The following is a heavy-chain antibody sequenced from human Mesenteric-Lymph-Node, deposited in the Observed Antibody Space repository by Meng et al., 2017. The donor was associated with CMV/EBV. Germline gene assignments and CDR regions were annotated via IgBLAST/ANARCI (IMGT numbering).Heavy chain of an antibody. Sequence: GSLRLSCTVPGGSISSSNYYWGWIRQAPGKGLEWIGSIYYSGSTYYNAALNSRVTISVDMSKSQFSLKLTSVTAADTAVYYCAAYHGSATFHYNGIDYWGQGTLVTVSS. CDR3: AAYHGSATFHYNGIDY. CDR1: GGSISSSNYY. J-gene: IGHJ4*02. D-gene: IGHD3-10*01. V-gene: IGHV4-39*07. CDR2: IYYSGST.